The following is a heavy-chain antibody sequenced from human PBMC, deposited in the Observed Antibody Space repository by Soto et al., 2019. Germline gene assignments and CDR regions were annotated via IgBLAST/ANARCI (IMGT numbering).Heavy chain of an antibody. V-gene: IGHV3-23*01. CDR3: AKEGITMIVVVITEGVYFDY. D-gene: IGHD3-22*01. CDR1: GFTFSSYA. J-gene: IGHJ4*02. Sequence: EVQLLESGGGLVQPGGSLRLSCAASGFTFSSYAMSWVRQAPGKGLEWVSAISGSGGSTYYADSVKGRFTISRDNSKNPLYLQMNSLRAEDTAVYYCAKEGITMIVVVITEGVYFDYWGQGTLVTVSS. CDR2: ISGSGGST.